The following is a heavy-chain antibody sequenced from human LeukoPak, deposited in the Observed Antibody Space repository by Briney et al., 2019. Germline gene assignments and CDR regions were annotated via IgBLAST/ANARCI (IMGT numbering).Heavy chain of an antibody. Sequence: SVKVSCKASGGTFSSYAISWVRQAPGQGLEWMGGIIPIFGTANYAQKFQGRVTITADESTSTAYMELSSLRSGDTAVYYCARGDYGDLRYYFDYWGQGTLVTVSS. CDR3: ARGDYGDLRYYFDY. J-gene: IGHJ4*02. D-gene: IGHD4-17*01. V-gene: IGHV1-69*13. CDR1: GGTFSSYA. CDR2: IIPIFGTA.